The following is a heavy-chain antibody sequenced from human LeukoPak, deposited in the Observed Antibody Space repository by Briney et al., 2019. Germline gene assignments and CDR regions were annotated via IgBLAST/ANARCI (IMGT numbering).Heavy chain of an antibody. J-gene: IGHJ6*02. CDR3: AAAHYDILTGYYDYYYYGMNV. D-gene: IGHD3-9*01. CDR2: IVVGSGNT. CDR1: GFTFTSSA. Sequence: ASVKVSCKASGFTFTSSAMQWVRQARGQRLEWIGWIVVGSGNTNYAQKFQERVTITRDMSTSTAYMELSSLRSEDTAVYYCAAAHYDILTGYYDYYYYGMNVWGQGTTVTVYS. V-gene: IGHV1-58*02.